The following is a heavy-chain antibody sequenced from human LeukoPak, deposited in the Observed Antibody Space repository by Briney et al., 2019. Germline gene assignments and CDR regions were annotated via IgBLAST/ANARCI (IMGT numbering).Heavy chain of an antibody. Sequence: SETLSLTCAVYGGSSSGYYWSWIRQPPGKGLEWIGEINHSGSTNYNPSLKSRVTISVDTSKNQFSLKLSSVTAADTAVYYCARLGFGRITMVRGVPGLSHWGQGTLVTVSS. D-gene: IGHD3-10*01. V-gene: IGHV4-34*01. J-gene: IGHJ4*02. CDR1: GGSSSGYY. CDR2: INHSGST. CDR3: ARLGFGRITMVRGVPGLSH.